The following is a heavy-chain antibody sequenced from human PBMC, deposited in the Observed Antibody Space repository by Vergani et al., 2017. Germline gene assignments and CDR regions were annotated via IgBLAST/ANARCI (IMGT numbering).Heavy chain of an antibody. D-gene: IGHD1-1*01. CDR3: ATKSCGTPGCQIGYFRE. V-gene: IGHV3-30*03. Sequence: QVHLVESGGGVVQPGRSLRLSCVVSGFTSSYSGMHWVRQAPGKGLEWVAVISYDGTHKYYADSVKGRFTIFRDNSKSTLYLQMNSLRTEDTAVYYCATKSCGTPGCQIGYFREWGQGTLVTVSS. J-gene: IGHJ1*01. CDR2: ISYDGTHK. CDR1: GFTSSYSG.